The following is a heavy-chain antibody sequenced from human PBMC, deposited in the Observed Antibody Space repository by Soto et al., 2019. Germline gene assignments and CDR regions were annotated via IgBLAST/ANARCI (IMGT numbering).Heavy chain of an antibody. Sequence: SVKVSCKASGGTFSSYAISWGRQAPGQGLEWMGGIIPIFGTANYAQKFQGRVTITADESTSTAYMELSSLRSEDTAVYYCARELTGTSVSYYYYYYGMDVWGQGTTVTVS. J-gene: IGHJ6*02. D-gene: IGHD1-7*01. CDR2: IIPIFGTA. V-gene: IGHV1-69*13. CDR3: ARELTGTSVSYYYYYYGMDV. CDR1: GGTFSSYA.